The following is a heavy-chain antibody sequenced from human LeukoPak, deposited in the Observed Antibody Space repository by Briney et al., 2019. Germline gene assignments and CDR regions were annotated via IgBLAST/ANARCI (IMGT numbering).Heavy chain of an antibody. Sequence: PSETLSPTCTVFGYSISSAYSWGWIRQPPGKGLEWIGSIYHNGNTHYNSSLKSRVTISVDTSENQFSLKLSSVTAADTAVYYCARDLRTYGAQEFGYWGQGTLVTVSS. D-gene: IGHD4-17*01. CDR2: IYHNGNT. CDR3: ARDLRTYGAQEFGY. J-gene: IGHJ4*02. V-gene: IGHV4-38-2*02. CDR1: GYSISSAYS.